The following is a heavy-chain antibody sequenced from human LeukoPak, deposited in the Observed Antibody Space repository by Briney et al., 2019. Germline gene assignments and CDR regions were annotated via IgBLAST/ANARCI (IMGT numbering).Heavy chain of an antibody. J-gene: IGHJ5*02. CDR2: IYYSGST. Sequence: PSETLSLTCTVSGGSISSHYWSWIRQPPGKGLEWIGYIYYSGSTNYNPSLKSRVTISVDTSKNQFSLKLSSVTAADTAVYYCARGEVWFDPWGQGTLVTASS. CDR3: ARGEVWFDP. V-gene: IGHV4-59*11. CDR1: GGSISSHY.